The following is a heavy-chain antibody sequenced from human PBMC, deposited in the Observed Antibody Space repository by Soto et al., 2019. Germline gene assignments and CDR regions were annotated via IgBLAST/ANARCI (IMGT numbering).Heavy chain of an antibody. V-gene: IGHV1-18*01. Sequence: QVQLVQSGAEVKKPGASVKVSCKASGYTFTSYGISWVRQAPGQGLEWMGWISAYNGNTNYAQKLPGRVTMTTDTSTSTAYIELRSLRSDDTGVYYCARDNSGPYYYYCGMDVWGQGTTVTVSS. CDR1: GYTFTSYG. CDR3: ARDNSGPYYYYCGMDV. CDR2: ISAYNGNT. D-gene: IGHD1-26*01. J-gene: IGHJ6*02.